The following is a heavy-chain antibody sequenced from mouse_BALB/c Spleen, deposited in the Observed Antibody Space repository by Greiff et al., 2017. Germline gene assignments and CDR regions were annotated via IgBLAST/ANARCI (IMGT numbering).Heavy chain of an antibody. D-gene: IGHD2-1*01. CDR1: GDSITSGY. J-gene: IGHJ1*01. V-gene: IGHV3-8*02. CDR3: ARYDYGNYYWYFDV. CDR2: ISYSGST. Sequence: VQLKESGPSLVKPSQTLSLTCSVTGDSITSGYWNWIRKFPGNKLEYMGYISYSGSTYYNPSLKSRISITRDTSKNQYYLQLNSVTTEDTATYYCARYDYGNYYWYFDVWGAGTTVTVSS.